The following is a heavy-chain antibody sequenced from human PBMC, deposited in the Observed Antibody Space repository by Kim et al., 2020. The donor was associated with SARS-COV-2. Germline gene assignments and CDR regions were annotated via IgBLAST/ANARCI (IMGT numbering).Heavy chain of an antibody. J-gene: IGHJ6*02. CDR3: AKGDGRVVDDFWSPYPYYYYYDMDV. D-gene: IGHD3-3*01. Sequence: GGSLRLSCEASGFTFSRYGMHWVRQAPGKGLEWVAVISHDGSDENYADSAKGRFTISRDNYKNTLYLQMNSLRAEDTALYHCAKGDGRVVDDFWSPYPYYYYYDMDVWGQGTTVAVSS. CDR1: GFTFSRYG. V-gene: IGHV3-30*18. CDR2: ISHDGSDE.